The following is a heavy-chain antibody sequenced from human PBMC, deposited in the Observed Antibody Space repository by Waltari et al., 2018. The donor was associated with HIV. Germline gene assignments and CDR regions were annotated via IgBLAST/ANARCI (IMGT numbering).Heavy chain of an antibody. CDR1: GFTFSTFA. CDR3: ARLDFWLKYYFDY. J-gene: IGHJ4*02. CDR2: LNDGCFGT. Sequence: EVHLLESGGGLVQPGGSLRLSCAASGFTFSTFAMSWVRQAPGKGLWGVSGLNDGCFGTYYADSVKGPFTISRDNSKNTLFLEMNSLRAEDTAVYYCARLDFWLKYYFDYWGQETLVTVSS. D-gene: IGHD3-3*01. V-gene: IGHV3-23*01.